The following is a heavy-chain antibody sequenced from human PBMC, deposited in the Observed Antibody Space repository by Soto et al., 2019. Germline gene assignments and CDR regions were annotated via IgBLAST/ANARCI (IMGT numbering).Heavy chain of an antibody. CDR2: ISAYNGNT. CDR3: ATAAACFGFGELCYYYYGMDV. Sequence: ASVKVSCKASGYTFTSYGISWVRQAPGQGLEWMGWISAYNGNTNYAQKLQGRVTMTEDTSTDTAYMELSSLRSEDTAVYYCATAAACFGFGELCYYYYGMDVWGQGTTVTVSS. CDR1: GYTFTSYG. J-gene: IGHJ6*02. D-gene: IGHD3-10*01. V-gene: IGHV1-18*01.